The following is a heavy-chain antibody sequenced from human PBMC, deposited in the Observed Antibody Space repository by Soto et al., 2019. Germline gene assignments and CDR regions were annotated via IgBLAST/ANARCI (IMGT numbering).Heavy chain of an antibody. D-gene: IGHD6-19*01. CDR2: ISGSGGST. CDR3: AGSSDWYAWFDP. Sequence: EVQLLESGGGLVQPGGSLRLSCAASGFTFSSYAMSWVRQAPGKGLEWVSAISGSGGSTYYADSVKGRFTISRDNSKSTLYLRMNSLRAEDTAVYYCAGSSDWYAWFDPWGQATLVTVSS. CDR1: GFTFSSYA. J-gene: IGHJ5*02. V-gene: IGHV3-23*01.